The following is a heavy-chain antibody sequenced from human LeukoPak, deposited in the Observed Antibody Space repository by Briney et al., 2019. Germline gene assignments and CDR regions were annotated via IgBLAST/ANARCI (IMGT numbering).Heavy chain of an antibody. V-gene: IGHV3-30*02. Sequence: GGSLRLSCAASGFTFSSYGMHWVRQAPGKGLEWVAVIWYGGSNKYYADSVKGRFTISRDNSKNTLYLQMNSLRAEDTAVYYCAKGGRVGYCSSTSCYVFDYWGQGTLVTVSS. J-gene: IGHJ4*02. CDR3: AKGGRVGYCSSTSCYVFDY. CDR2: IWYGGSNK. CDR1: GFTFSSYG. D-gene: IGHD2-2*01.